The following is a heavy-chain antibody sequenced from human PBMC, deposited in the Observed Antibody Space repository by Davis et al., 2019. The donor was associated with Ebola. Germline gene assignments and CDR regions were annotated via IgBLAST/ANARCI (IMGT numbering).Heavy chain of an antibody. V-gene: IGHV3-7*01. Sequence: GESLKISCAASGFTFSSYWMSWVRQAPGKGLEWVANIKQDGSEKYYVDSVKGRFTISRDNAKNSLYLQMNSLRAEDTAVYYCARVTGGYVYENWFDPWGQGTLVTVSS. CDR2: IKQDGSEK. CDR3: ARVTGGYVYENWFDP. J-gene: IGHJ5*02. CDR1: GFTFSSYW. D-gene: IGHD5-12*01.